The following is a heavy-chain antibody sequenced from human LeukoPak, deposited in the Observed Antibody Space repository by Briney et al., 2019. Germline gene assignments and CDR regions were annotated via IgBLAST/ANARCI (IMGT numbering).Heavy chain of an antibody. J-gene: IGHJ4*02. D-gene: IGHD3-9*01. V-gene: IGHV3-30*04. CDR3: AKDLGGNGYYNS. CDR2: ISYDGSNK. CDR1: GFTFSSYA. Sequence: PGRSLRLSCAASGFTFSSYAMHWVRQAPGKGLEWVAVISYDGSNKYYADSVKGRLTISRDNSENTLYLQMNSLRAEDTAVYYCAKDLGGNGYYNSWGQGTLVTVSS.